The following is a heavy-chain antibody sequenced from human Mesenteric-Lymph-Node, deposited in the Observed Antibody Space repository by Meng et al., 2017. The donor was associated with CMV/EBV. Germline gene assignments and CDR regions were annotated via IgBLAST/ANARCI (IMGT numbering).Heavy chain of an antibody. J-gene: IGHJ4*02. D-gene: IGHD7-27*01. CDR2: ISSSANTI. Sequence: GESLKISCAASGFSFSDYYMSWIRQAPGKGLEWISYISSSANTIYYADSVQGRFSISRDNAKNSLFLQMNGLRADDTALYYCARDPPGDGGVTSDYWGQGTLVTVSS. CDR3: ARDPPGDGGVTSDY. CDR1: GFSFSDYY. V-gene: IGHV3-11*04.